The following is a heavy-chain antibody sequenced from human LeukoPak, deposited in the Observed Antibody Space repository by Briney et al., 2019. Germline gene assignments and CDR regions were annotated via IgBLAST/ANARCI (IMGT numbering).Heavy chain of an antibody. V-gene: IGHV3-53*01. D-gene: IGHD2-2*01. CDR2: IYGGGNT. Sequence: GGSLRLSCAASGFTVSSNYMSWVRQAPGKGLEWVSVIYGGGNTYYADSVKGRFTISRDNSKNTLYLQMSSLGAGDTAVYYCARDVGVVGPDLDYWGQGTLVTVSS. J-gene: IGHJ4*02. CDR3: ARDVGVVGPDLDY. CDR1: GFTVSSNY.